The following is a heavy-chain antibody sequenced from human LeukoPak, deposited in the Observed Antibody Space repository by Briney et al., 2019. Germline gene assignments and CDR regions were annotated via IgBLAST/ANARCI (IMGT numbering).Heavy chain of an antibody. D-gene: IGHD3-22*01. J-gene: IGHJ6*03. V-gene: IGHV4-59*01. CDR2: IYYSGST. Sequence: SETLSLTCTVSGASISSYYWSWLPQPPGKGLGWFGYIYYSGSTNYNPSLKSRVTISVDTSKNQFSLKLSSVTAADTAVYYCARETYYYDSSGIYYYYYYMDVWGEGTTVTVSS. CDR1: GASISSYY. CDR3: ARETYYYDSSGIYYYYYYMDV.